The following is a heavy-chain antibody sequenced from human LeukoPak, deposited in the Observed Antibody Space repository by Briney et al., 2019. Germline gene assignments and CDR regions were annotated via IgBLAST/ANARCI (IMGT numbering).Heavy chain of an antibody. V-gene: IGHV3-48*03. D-gene: IGHD3-10*02. CDR3: AELGITMIGGV. J-gene: IGHJ6*04. CDR2: ISTSGSTK. Sequence: PGGSLRLSCAASGFTFSSFEMNWVRQAPGKGLEWLSHISTSGSTKYYANSVKGRFTISRDNAKNSLYLQTNSLRAEDTAVYYCAELGITMIGGVWGKGTTVTISS. CDR1: GFTFSSFE.